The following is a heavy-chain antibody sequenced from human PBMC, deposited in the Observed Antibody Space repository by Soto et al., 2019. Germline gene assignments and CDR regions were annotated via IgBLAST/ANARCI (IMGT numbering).Heavy chain of an antibody. Sequence: QVQLVQSGAEVKKPGASVKVSCKTSGYTFTSHGISWVRQAPGQGLEWMGWISPYNGNTNYAQKLQGRVTMTTDTPTSTAYMELRSLRSDDTAVYYCARTYCSSARCYSDYWGQGTLVTVSS. J-gene: IGHJ4*02. CDR2: ISPYNGNT. V-gene: IGHV1-18*04. CDR1: GYTFTSHG. CDR3: ARTYCSSARCYSDY. D-gene: IGHD2-2*01.